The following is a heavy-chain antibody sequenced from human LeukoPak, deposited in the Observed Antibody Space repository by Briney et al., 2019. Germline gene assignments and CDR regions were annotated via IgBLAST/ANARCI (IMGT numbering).Heavy chain of an antibody. Sequence: SETLSLTCAVYGGSFSGYYWSWIRQPPGKGLEWIGEINHSGSTNYNPSLKSRVTISVDTSKNQFSLRLRSVTAADTALYYCARHCPSDGVLSTFDPWGQGTLVTVSS. CDR3: ARHCPSDGVLSTFDP. J-gene: IGHJ5*02. CDR1: GGSFSGYY. CDR2: INHSGST. V-gene: IGHV4-34*01. D-gene: IGHD2-2*01.